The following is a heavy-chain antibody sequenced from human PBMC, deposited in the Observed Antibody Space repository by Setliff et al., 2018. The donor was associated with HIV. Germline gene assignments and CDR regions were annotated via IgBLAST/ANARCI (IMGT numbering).Heavy chain of an antibody. CDR2: VYYTGST. CDR3: ATKPRPIVVVPAATFWYFDL. CDR1: GGSISSDAYY. D-gene: IGHD2-2*01. J-gene: IGHJ2*01. Sequence: SETLSLTCTVSGGSISSDAYYWSWIRQHPGKGLEWIGYVYYTGSTYYNPSLKSQVTMSVDTSKNQFSLKLSSVTVADTAIYYCATKPRPIVVVPAATFWYFDLWGRGTLVTVSS. V-gene: IGHV4-31*01.